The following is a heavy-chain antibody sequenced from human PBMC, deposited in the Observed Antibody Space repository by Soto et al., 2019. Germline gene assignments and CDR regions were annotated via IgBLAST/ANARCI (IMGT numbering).Heavy chain of an antibody. J-gene: IGHJ4*02. V-gene: IGHV4-34*01. D-gene: IGHD2-15*01. CDR2: SNVSGGT. CDR3: ARGLFGGNHLHFDF. CDR1: GGSFSGYF. Sequence: QVQLQQWGAGLLKHSESLSLTCAVYGGSFSGYFWSCLRQPPGKGLEWIGESNVSGGTDYNPSLESRVTISVVTSKPQYSLSLRSVTAADSAVYNCARGLFGGNHLHFDFWGQGTLVTVSS.